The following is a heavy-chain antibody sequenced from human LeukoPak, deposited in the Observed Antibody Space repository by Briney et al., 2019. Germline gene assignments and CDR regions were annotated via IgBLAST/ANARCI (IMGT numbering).Heavy chain of an antibody. D-gene: IGHD1-26*01. CDR2: IYTSGST. CDR3: ARDFQSGSYTGAFDI. Sequence: PSATLSLTCTVSGGSISKYYWSWIRQPPGKGLEWIGRIYTSGSTNYNPSLKSRVTISVDTSKNQFSLKLSSVTAADTAVYYCARDFQSGSYTGAFDIWGQGTMVTVSS. V-gene: IGHV4-4*07. J-gene: IGHJ3*02. CDR1: GGSISKYY.